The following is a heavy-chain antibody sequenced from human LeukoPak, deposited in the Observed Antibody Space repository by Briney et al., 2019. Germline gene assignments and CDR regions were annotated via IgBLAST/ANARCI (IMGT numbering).Heavy chain of an antibody. J-gene: IGHJ3*02. D-gene: IGHD2-21*01. CDR2: ISAYNGNT. CDR3: TRGYSMIDIYAFDI. V-gene: IGHV1-18*01. Sequence: AASVKVSCKASGYTFTSYGISWVRQAPGQGLEWMGWISAYNGNTNYAQKLQGRVTMTTDTSTSTAYMELRSLRSDDTAVYYCTRGYSMIDIYAFDIWGQGTKVTVSS. CDR1: GYTFTSYG.